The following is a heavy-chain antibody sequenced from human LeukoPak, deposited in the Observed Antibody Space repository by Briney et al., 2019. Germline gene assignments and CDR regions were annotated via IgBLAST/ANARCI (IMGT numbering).Heavy chain of an antibody. CDR2: ISGSGGST. CDR3: AKAVYGSGSYYVFDY. V-gene: IGHV3-23*01. J-gene: IGHJ4*02. Sequence: PGGSLRLSCAASGFTFSSYGMSWVRQAPGKGLEWVSAISGSGGSTYYADSVKGRFTISRDNSKNTLYLQMNSLRAEDTAVYYCAKAVYGSGSYYVFDYWGQGTLVTVSS. D-gene: IGHD3-10*01. CDR1: GFTFSSYG.